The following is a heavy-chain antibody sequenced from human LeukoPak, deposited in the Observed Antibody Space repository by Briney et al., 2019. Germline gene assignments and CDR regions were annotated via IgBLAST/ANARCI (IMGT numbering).Heavy chain of an antibody. CDR1: GGSISSSGYC. J-gene: IGHJ4*02. CDR3: VSYGILTGYRFDY. V-gene: IGHV4-39*01. CDR2: NYYSGST. Sequence: PSETLSLTCTVSGGSISSSGYCWGWIRQPPGKGLEWIGTNYYSGSTDYNPSLKSRVTISVDTPKNPFSLKLSSLTAAATALYFCVSYGILTGYRFDYWGQGTLVTVSS. D-gene: IGHD3-9*01.